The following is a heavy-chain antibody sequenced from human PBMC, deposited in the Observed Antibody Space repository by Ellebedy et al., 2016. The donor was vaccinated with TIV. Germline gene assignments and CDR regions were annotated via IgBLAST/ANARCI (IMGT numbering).Heavy chain of an antibody. V-gene: IGHV4-59*01. CDR3: VRFLLPTVGGYGMDV. CDR2: IYHSGST. CDR1: GGSISSDY. D-gene: IGHD3-22*01. Sequence: SETLSLTCTVSGGSISSDYWSWIRQPPGKGLEWIGFIYHSGSTSYNPSLKSRVTISIDTSKNQFSLKLTSVTAADTAVYYCVRFLLPTVGGYGMDVWGQGTTVTVSS. J-gene: IGHJ6*02.